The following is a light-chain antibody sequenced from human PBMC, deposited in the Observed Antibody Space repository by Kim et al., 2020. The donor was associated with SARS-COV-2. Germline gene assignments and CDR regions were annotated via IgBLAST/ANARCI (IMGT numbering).Light chain of an antibody. V-gene: IGKV3-11*01. J-gene: IGKJ4*01. CDR2: DAS. Sequence: SLSQGKRAPLSGRAGQSVSSNLAGYQQKPGQPPRLLIYDASIRATGIPDRFSGSGSGTDFTLTISGLGSADFAVYYCQQRTRSITFGGGTKMDIK. CDR1: QSVSSN. CDR3: QQRTRSIT.